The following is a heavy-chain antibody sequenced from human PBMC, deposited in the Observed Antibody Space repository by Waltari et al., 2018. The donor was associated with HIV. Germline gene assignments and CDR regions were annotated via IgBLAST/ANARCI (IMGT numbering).Heavy chain of an antibody. CDR3: TTRRGPNRACDI. J-gene: IGHJ3*02. V-gene: IGHV3-15*01. Sequence: EVQLVESGGGLVKPGGSLRLSCAASGFNFTNAWMNWVRQAPGKGLQWVGRIKSKTDDETTDYAAPVKGRFTISRDASKSTLYLQMNSLKSEDTAVYYCTTRRGPNRACDIWGQGTMVTVSS. CDR1: GFNFTNAW. D-gene: IGHD2-8*01. CDR2: IKSKTDDETT.